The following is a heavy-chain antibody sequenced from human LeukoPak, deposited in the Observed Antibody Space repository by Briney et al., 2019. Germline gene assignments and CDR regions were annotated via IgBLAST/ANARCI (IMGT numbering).Heavy chain of an antibody. V-gene: IGHV4-39*01. CDR3: ARHNLRWGGDSYGMDV. Sequence: PSETLSLICTVTGGSIRSSTDYWGWIRRPAGKGLEWIGSIYYGGRTYYNPSIKSRVTISVDTAKTQFSLKLTSVTAADTAKYYCARHNLRWGGDSYGMDVWGQGTTVTVSS. CDR1: GGSIRSSTDY. CDR2: IYYGGRT. J-gene: IGHJ6*02. D-gene: IGHD4-23*01.